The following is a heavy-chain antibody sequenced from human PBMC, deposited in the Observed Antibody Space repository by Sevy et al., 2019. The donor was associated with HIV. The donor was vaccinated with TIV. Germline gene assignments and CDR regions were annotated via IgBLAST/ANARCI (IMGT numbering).Heavy chain of an antibody. D-gene: IGHD5-12*01. CDR3: ARATYDPACSKQPSFDH. CDR1: DDSINNDLYY. Sequence: SETLSLTCTVSDDSINNDLYYWGWIRQPPGKELEWIGTISYSGSSSYNPSLQSRVTMSVDTSKDHFSLKLNSVTAADSAVYYCARATYDPACSKQPSFDHWGQGALVTVSS. J-gene: IGHJ4*02. CDR2: ISYSGSS. V-gene: IGHV4-39*02.